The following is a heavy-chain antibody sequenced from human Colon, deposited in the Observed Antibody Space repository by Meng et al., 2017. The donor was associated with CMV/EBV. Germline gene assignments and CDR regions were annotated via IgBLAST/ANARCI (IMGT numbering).Heavy chain of an antibody. V-gene: IGHV4-39*07. D-gene: IGHD5-24*01. CDR1: GDSISGRSYY. J-gene: IGHJ2*01. Sequence: QVHRHEPGPGLVKLSEPLSLTCTVSGDSISGRSYYWGWIRQPPGKGLEWIASIYYTGNDYHNPSLKSRVTISIDTSNNQFSLRLTSVTAADTAVYYCARMALHWYFDLWGRGTLVTVSS. CDR3: ARMALHWYFDL. CDR2: IYYTGND.